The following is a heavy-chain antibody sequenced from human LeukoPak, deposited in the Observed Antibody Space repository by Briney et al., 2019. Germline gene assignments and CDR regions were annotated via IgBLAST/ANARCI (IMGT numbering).Heavy chain of an antibody. D-gene: IGHD3-3*01. Sequence: SETLSLTCTVSGGSISSSSYYWGWIRQPPGKGLEWIGSIYYSGSTYYNPSLKSRVTISVDTSKNQFSLKLSSVTAADTAVYYCARQGDTIFGVVEYYYYYYMDVWGKGTTVTVSS. V-gene: IGHV4-39*01. CDR2: IYYSGST. CDR1: GGSISSSSYY. CDR3: ARQGDTIFGVVEYYYYYYMDV. J-gene: IGHJ6*03.